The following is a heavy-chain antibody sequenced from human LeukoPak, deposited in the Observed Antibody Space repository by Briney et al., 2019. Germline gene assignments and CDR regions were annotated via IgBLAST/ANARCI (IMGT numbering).Heavy chain of an antibody. CDR2: IYYSGST. V-gene: IGHV4-59*01. CDR1: GGSISSYY. CDR3: ASSRQMWYFQN. J-gene: IGHJ1*01. D-gene: IGHD2-21*01. Sequence: SETLSLTCTVSGGSISSYYWSWIRQPPGKGLEWIGYIYYSGSTNYNPSLKSRVSISADTSKNQFSLKLSSVTAADTAVYYCASSRQMWYFQNWGRGTLVTVSS.